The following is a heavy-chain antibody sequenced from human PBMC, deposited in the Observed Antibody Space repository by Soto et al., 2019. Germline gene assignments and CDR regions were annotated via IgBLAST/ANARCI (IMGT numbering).Heavy chain of an antibody. D-gene: IGHD3-22*01. CDR2: INPNSGGT. J-gene: IGHJ4*02. V-gene: IGHV1-2*04. Sequence: SVKVSCKASGYTFTGYYMHWVRQAPGQGLEWMGWINPNSGGTNYAQKFQGWVTMTRDTSISTAYMELSRLRSDDTAVYYCARAHFPSYYYDSSGYYPFAYWGQGTLVTVSS. CDR1: GYTFTGYY. CDR3: ARAHFPSYYYDSSGYYPFAY.